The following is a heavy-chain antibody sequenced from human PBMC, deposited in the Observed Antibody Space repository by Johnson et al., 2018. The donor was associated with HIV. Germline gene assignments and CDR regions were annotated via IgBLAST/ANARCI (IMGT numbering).Heavy chain of an antibody. CDR1: GFTFDDYA. Sequence: LVESGGGLVQPGRSLRLSCAASGFTFDDYAMHWVRQAPGKGLEWVSGISWNSGSIGYADSVKGRFTISRDNAKNSLYLQMNSLRAEDTALYYCAKDMGVWGSYRPDAFDIWGQGTMVTVSS. V-gene: IGHV3-9*01. J-gene: IGHJ3*02. D-gene: IGHD3-16*02. CDR3: AKDMGVWGSYRPDAFDI. CDR2: ISWNSGSI.